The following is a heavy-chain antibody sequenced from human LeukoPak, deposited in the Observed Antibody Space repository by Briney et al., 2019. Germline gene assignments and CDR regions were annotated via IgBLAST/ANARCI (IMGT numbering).Heavy chain of an antibody. CDR3: ARGTPYDYDSSGYYYAFDI. D-gene: IGHD3-22*01. CDR2: INSDGSST. V-gene: IGHV3-74*01. J-gene: IGHJ3*02. Sequence: GGSLRLSCAASGFTFRSYWMHWVRHAPGKGLVWVSRINSDGSSTSNADSVKGRFTISRDNAKNTLYLQMNSLRVEDTAVYYCARGTPYDYDSSGYYYAFDIWGQGTMVTVSS. CDR1: GFTFRSYW.